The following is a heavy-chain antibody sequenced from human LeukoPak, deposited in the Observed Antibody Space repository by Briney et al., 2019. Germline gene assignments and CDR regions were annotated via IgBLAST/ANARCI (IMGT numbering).Heavy chain of an antibody. CDR2: ISGSGGST. CDR3: AKDGTVGTINPTFIDY. V-gene: IGHV3-23*01. D-gene: IGHD5-12*01. CDR1: VFTFSSYA. J-gene: IGHJ4*02. Sequence: PGGSLRVSSAASVFTFSSYAMTWVRQAPGKGLEWVSTISGSGGSTYSADSVKGRFSISRDNPQNTLNLQMNSLRPEDTAVYYCAKDGTVGTINPTFIDYWGQGTLVTVSS.